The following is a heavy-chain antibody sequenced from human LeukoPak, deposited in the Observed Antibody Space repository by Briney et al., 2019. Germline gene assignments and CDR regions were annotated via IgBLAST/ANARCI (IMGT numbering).Heavy chain of an antibody. D-gene: IGHD3-10*01. Sequence: SETLSLTCTVSGGSISSYYWSWIRQPAGKGLEWIGEINHSGSTNYNPSLKSRITISVDTSKNQFSLKLSSVTAADTAVYYCARRRYYGSGSYRYFDYWGQGTLVTVSS. CDR1: GGSISSYY. CDR3: ARRRYYGSGSYRYFDY. J-gene: IGHJ4*02. CDR2: INHSGST. V-gene: IGHV4-34*01.